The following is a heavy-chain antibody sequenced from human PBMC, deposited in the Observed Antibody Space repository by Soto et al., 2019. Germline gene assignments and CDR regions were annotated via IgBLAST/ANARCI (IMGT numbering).Heavy chain of an antibody. CDR3: AKGLGGPETQWNVDY. J-gene: IGHJ4*02. CDR2: ISGSGGST. D-gene: IGHD1-1*01. CDR1: EFTFTNYA. Sequence: GGSLRLSCAAPEFTFTNYAMGWVRQAPGKGLEWVSVISGSGGSTYYADSVKGRFTISRDNSKNTLYLQMNSLRADDTAVYYCAKGLGGPETQWNVDYWGQGTLVTVSS. V-gene: IGHV3-23*01.